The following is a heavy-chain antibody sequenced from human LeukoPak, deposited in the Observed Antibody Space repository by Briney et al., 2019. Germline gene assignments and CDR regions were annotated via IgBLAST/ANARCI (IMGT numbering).Heavy chain of an antibody. CDR2: IYYSGST. CDR3: ARVEFDGVAAAGSLDY. CDR1: GDSISRFY. J-gene: IGHJ4*02. V-gene: IGHV4-59*01. Sequence: SETLSLTCTVSGDSISRFYWSWIRQPPGKGLEWIGYIYYSGSTNYNPSLRSRVTISVDTSKNQFSLKLSSVTAADTAVYYCARVEFDGVAAAGSLDYWGQGTLVTVSS. D-gene: IGHD6-13*01.